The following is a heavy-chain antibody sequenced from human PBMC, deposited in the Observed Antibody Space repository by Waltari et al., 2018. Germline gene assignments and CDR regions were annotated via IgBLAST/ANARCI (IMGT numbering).Heavy chain of an antibody. Sequence: QVQLVQSGAEVKKPGSSVKVYCKASGGTVSSYAISWVRQAHGPGSEWMGGIIPIFGTANYSQKFQGIVTITADESTSTAYMELSSLRSEDTAVYYCARWGGYYDSSGRNYYYYGMYVWGQGTTVTVSS. J-gene: IGHJ6*02. D-gene: IGHD3-22*01. V-gene: IGHV1-69*01. CDR3: ARWGGYYDSSGRNYYYYGMYV. CDR2: IIPIFGTA. CDR1: GGTVSSYA.